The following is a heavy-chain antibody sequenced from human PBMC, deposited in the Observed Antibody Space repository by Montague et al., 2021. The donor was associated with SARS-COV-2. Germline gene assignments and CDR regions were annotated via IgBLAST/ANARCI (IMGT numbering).Heavy chain of an antibody. Sequence: SLRLSCAASGFTFSSYAMSWVRQAPGKRLEWVSGISDSGVYTYYADSVEGRFTISRDNSKNTLYLQMNSLRAEDTAVYYCASHPGYSSSWWGQGTLVIVSS. D-gene: IGHD6-13*01. V-gene: IGHV3-23*01. CDR1: GFTFSSYA. CDR3: ASHPGYSSSW. J-gene: IGHJ4*02. CDR2: ISDSGVYT.